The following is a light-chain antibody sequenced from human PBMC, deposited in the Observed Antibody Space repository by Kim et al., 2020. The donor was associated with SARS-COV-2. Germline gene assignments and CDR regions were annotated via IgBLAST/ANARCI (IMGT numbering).Light chain of an antibody. J-gene: IGKJ5*01. CDR3: QQVIDYPIT. CDR2: NIS. Sequence: ASVGDRVTITCRASQVITKFFDWYQQKPGKDPKLLINNISDLQSDVPSRFSGRGSGTEFTLTISSLQPEDFATYYCQQVIDYPITFGQGTRLEIK. CDR1: QVITKF. V-gene: IGKV1-9*01.